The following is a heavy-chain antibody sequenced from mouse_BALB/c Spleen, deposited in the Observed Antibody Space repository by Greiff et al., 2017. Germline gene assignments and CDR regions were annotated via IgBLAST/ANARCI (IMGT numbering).Heavy chain of an antibody. Sequence: QVQLQQSGPSLVQPSQSLSITCTASGFSLTSYGVHWVRQSPGKGLEWLGVIWRGGSTDYNAAFMSRLSITKDNSKSQVFFKMNSLQADDTAIYYCAKNYDYYYGSSYWYFDVWGAGTTVTVSS. CDR3: AKNYDYYYGSSYWYFDV. V-gene: IGHV2-5-1*01. J-gene: IGHJ1*01. D-gene: IGHD1-1*01. CDR1: GFSLTSYG. CDR2: IWRGGST.